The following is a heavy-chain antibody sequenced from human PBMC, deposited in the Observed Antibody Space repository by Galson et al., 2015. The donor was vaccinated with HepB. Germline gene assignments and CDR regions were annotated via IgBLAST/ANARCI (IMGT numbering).Heavy chain of an antibody. J-gene: IGHJ4*02. D-gene: IGHD3-10*01. CDR1: GFNFSLYS. CDR2: ISSSGSYI. V-gene: IGHV3-21*03. CDR3: ARARPSGIRGGRVFDH. Sequence: SLRLSCAASGFNFSLYSMNWVRQAPGKGLEWVSSISSSGSYIYYGDSVKGRCTVSRDSAKTSVYLQMNSLRGDDTAVYYCARARPSGIRGGRVFDHWGQGTLVTGSS.